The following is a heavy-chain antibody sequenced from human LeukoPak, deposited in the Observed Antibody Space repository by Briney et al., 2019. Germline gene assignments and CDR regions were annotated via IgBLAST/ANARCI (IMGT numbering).Heavy chain of an antibody. Sequence: SETLSLTCAVYGGSFSGYYWSWIRQPPGKGLEWIGEINHSGSTNYNPSLKSRVTISVDTSKNQFSLKLSSVTAADTAVYYCARGRGDIVVVPAAMPSYYFDYWGQGTLVTVSS. V-gene: IGHV4-34*01. J-gene: IGHJ4*02. CDR1: GGSFSGYY. CDR2: INHSGST. D-gene: IGHD2-2*01. CDR3: ARGRGDIVVVPAAMPSYYFDY.